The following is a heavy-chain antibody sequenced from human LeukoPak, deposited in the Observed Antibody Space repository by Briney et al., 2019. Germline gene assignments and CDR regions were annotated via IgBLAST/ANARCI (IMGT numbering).Heavy chain of an antibody. V-gene: IGHV4-34*01. CDR1: GGSFSGYY. J-gene: IGHJ6*02. Sequence: PSETLSLTCAVYGGSFSGYYWSGIRQPPGKGLEWIGEINHSGSTNYNPSLKSRVTISVDTSKNQFSLKLSSVTAADTAVYYCARGLIVVVPAATERYYYGMDVWGQGTTVTVSS. CDR3: ARGLIVVVPAATERYYYGMDV. D-gene: IGHD2-2*01. CDR2: INHSGST.